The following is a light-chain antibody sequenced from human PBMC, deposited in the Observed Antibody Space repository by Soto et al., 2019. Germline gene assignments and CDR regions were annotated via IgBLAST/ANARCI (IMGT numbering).Light chain of an antibody. V-gene: IGKV3-11*01. CDR3: QHYGRSPTWT. CDR1: QRFXSY. J-gene: IGKJ1*01. CDR2: DES. Sequence: IVLTQCPAALSLSPGERATLACRASQRFXSYLAWYQPKPGQAPRLLIXDESNRATVIPARFIGSGSGTDFTLNIISIDPAYFEWYYCQHYGRSPTWTFGQGTKVDIK.